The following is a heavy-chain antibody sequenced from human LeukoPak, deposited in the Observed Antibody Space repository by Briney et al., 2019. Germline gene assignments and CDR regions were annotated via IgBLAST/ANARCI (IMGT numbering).Heavy chain of an antibody. D-gene: IGHD3-22*01. CDR1: SGSISTSNYY. Sequence: MPSETLSLTCTVSSGSISTSNYYWGWVRQPPGKALEWIGNIFYTGSTYYSPSLKSRVTISVDTSKNQFSLKLSSVTAADTAVYYCARRNYDSSGYYDYWGQGTLVTVSS. J-gene: IGHJ4*02. CDR2: IFYTGST. V-gene: IGHV4-39*07. CDR3: ARRNYDSSGYYDY.